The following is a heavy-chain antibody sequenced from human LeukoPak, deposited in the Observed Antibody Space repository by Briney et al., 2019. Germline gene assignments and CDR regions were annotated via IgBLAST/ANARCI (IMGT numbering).Heavy chain of an antibody. V-gene: IGHV3-21*01. CDR2: ISSSSSYI. J-gene: IGHJ4*02. CDR1: GFTFSSYS. D-gene: IGHD3-22*01. Sequence: GGSLRLSCAASGFTFSSYSMNWVRQAPGKGLEWVSSISSSSSYIYYADSVKGRFTISRDNAKNSLYLQMNSLRAEDTAVYYCARDDGRYYDSSGWDYWGQGTLVTVSS. CDR3: ARDDGRYYDSSGWDY.